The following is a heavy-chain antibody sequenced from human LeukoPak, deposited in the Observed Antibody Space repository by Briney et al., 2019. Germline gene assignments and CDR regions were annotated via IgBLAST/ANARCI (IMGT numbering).Heavy chain of an antibody. CDR1: GGAFSGYY. V-gene: IGHV4-34*01. D-gene: IGHD3-16*02. J-gene: IGHJ4*02. CDR2: NNHSGST. CDR3: ARMGSYDYVWGSYRYFYYFDY. Sequence: PSETLSLTCAVYGGAFSGYYWSWIRQPPGKWLEWIGENNHSGSTNYNPSLKSRVTISVDTSKNQFSLKLSSVTAADTAVYYCARMGSYDYVWGSYRYFYYFDYWGQGTLVTVSS.